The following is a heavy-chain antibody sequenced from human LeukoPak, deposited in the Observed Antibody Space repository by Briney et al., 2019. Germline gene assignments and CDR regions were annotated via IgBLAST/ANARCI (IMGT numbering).Heavy chain of an antibody. Sequence: GGSLRLSCAASGFTFSSYGMHWVRQAPGKGLEWVSLIYSGGDKRYAASVKGRFTISRDNSKNTLYLQMDSLRVENTAVYYCGGYSSLDHWGQGTLVTVSS. CDR1: GFTFSSYG. CDR2: IYSGGDK. V-gene: IGHV3-NL1*01. D-gene: IGHD3-22*01. J-gene: IGHJ4*02. CDR3: GGYSSLDH.